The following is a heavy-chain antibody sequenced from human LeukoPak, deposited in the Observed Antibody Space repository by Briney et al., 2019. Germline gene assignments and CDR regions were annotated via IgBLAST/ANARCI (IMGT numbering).Heavy chain of an antibody. CDR1: GGSISGHY. V-gene: IGHV4-59*11. CDR2: IYSSGST. CDR3: VRGGSSVFDF. Sequence: PSETLSLTCTVSGGSISGHYWSWIRQPPGKGPEWIGYIYSSGSTKYNPSLESRVTILVDTSKNQFSLKLSSVTAADTAVYYCVRGGSSVFDFWGQGTLVTVSS. J-gene: IGHJ4*02. D-gene: IGHD1-26*01.